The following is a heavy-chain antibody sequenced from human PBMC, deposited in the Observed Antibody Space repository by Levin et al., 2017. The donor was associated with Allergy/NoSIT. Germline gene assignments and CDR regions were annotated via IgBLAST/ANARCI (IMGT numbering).Heavy chain of an antibody. CDR3: ASRGTDYGGNSGYLPFDY. J-gene: IGHJ4*02. CDR1: GFTVSSNY. Sequence: LSGGSLRLSCAASGFTVSSNYMSWVRQAPGKGLEWVSVIYSGGSTYYADSVKGRFTISRDNSKNTLYLQMNSLRAEDTAVYYCASRGTDYGGNSGYLPFDYWGQGTLVTVSS. CDR2: IYSGGST. V-gene: IGHV3-66*01. D-gene: IGHD4-23*01.